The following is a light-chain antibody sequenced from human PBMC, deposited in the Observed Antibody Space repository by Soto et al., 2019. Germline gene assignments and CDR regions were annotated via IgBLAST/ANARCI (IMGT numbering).Light chain of an antibody. CDR1: QTISSW. Sequence: IQVTNSLATLSVYVGDRVTITCRASQTISSWLAWYQQKPGKAPKLLIYKASTLKSGVPSRFSGSGSGTEFTLTISSLQPDDFATYYCQHYNSYPVPFGGGTKVDIK. CDR3: QHYNSYPVP. J-gene: IGKJ4*01. CDR2: KAS. V-gene: IGKV1-5*03.